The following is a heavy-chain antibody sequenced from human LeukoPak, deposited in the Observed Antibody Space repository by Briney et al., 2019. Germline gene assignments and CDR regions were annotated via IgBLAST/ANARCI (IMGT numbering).Heavy chain of an antibody. Sequence: GGSLRLSCATSGFTYSNARMNWVRQAPGKGLEWVGRIRSNSDGGTIDYAAPVKGRFTLSRDDSKTTLYLQMNSLQTEDTAVYYCATDFYDSTWGQGTLVTVSS. D-gene: IGHD3-22*01. CDR2: IRSNSDGGTI. CDR1: GFTYSNAR. V-gene: IGHV3-15*07. J-gene: IGHJ5*02. CDR3: ATDFYDST.